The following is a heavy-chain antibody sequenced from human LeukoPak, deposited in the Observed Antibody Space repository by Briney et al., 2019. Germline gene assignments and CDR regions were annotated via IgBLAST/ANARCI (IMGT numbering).Heavy chain of an antibody. CDR3: AKDRYCSGGSCVDY. CDR2: ISYDGSNK. V-gene: IGHV3-30*18. Sequence: GRSLRLSCAASGFTFSSYGMHWVRQAPGKGLEWAAVISYDGSNKYYADSVKGRFTISRDNSKNTLYLQMNSLRAEDTAVYYCAKDRYCSGGSCVDYWGQGTLVTVSS. J-gene: IGHJ4*02. D-gene: IGHD2-15*01. CDR1: GFTFSSYG.